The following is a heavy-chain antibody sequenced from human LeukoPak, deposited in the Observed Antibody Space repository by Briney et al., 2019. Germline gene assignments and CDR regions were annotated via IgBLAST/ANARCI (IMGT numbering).Heavy chain of an antibody. Sequence: SETLSLTCTVSGGSISSYYWSWIRQPPGKGLEWIGSIHYSGSTYYNPSLKSRLTIFVDTSKDQFSLKLSSVTAADTAVYYCARLDGSGSQGGVYYYGMDVWGQGTTVTVSS. CDR1: GGSISSYY. V-gene: IGHV4-59*08. CDR2: IHYSGST. D-gene: IGHD3-10*01. J-gene: IGHJ6*02. CDR3: ARLDGSGSQGGVYYYGMDV.